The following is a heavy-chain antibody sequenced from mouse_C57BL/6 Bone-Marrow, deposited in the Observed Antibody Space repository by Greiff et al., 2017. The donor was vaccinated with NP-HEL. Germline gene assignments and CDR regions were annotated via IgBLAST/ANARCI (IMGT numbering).Heavy chain of an antibody. D-gene: IGHD2-3*01. J-gene: IGHJ3*01. Sequence: QVQLQQPGAELVKPGASVKLSCKASGYTFTSYWMQWVKQRPGQGLECIGEIDPSDSYTNYNQKFKGKATLTVDTSSSTAYMQLSSLTSEDSAVYYCAREWLLRLWGQGTLVTVSA. CDR2: IDPSDSYT. CDR1: GYTFTSYW. V-gene: IGHV1-50*01. CDR3: AREWLLRL.